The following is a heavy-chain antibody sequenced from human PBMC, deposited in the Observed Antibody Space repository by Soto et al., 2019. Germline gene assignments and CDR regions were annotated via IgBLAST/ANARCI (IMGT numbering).Heavy chain of an antibody. CDR1: GFTFSSYA. V-gene: IGHV3-33*01. J-gene: IGHJ6*02. Sequence: PGGSLRLSCAASGFTFSSYAMHWVRQAPGKGLEWVAVIWYDGSNQYYVDSVKGRFTISRDSSKNTLYLQMNSLRAEDTAVYYCARDRNIMVPGSYIYYGLDVWGQGTTVTVSS. CDR3: ARDRNIMVPGSYIYYGLDV. CDR2: IWYDGSNQ. D-gene: IGHD3-10*01.